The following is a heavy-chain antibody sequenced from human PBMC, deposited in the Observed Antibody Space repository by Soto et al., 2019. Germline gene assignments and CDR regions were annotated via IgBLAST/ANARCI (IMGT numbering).Heavy chain of an antibody. V-gene: IGHV5-51*01. J-gene: IGHJ4*02. Sequence: EVQLVQSGAEVKKSGQSLTISCKASGYSFSRYWIGWVRQMPGKGLEWLGMIYPGDSDTRYSPSFQGQVTISADTASNPAYLQWSSVKASDTATYYCARQSNALIWVGGEGGFDYWGQGTLVSVSS. CDR2: IYPGDSDT. D-gene: IGHD3-10*01. CDR3: ARQSNALIWVGGEGGFDY. CDR1: GYSFSRYW.